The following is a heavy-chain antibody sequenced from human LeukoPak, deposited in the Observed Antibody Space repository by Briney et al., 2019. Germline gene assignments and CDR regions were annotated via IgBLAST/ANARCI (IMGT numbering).Heavy chain of an antibody. J-gene: IGHJ4*02. Sequence: GASVKVSCKASGGTFSSYAISWVRQAPGQGLEWMGGTIPIFGTANYAQKFQGRVTITADESTSTAYMELSSLRSEDTAVYYCARVGLIVGTDDYWGQGTLVTVSS. V-gene: IGHV1-69*13. CDR2: TIPIFGTA. CDR3: ARVGLIVGTDDY. D-gene: IGHD1-26*01. CDR1: GGTFSSYA.